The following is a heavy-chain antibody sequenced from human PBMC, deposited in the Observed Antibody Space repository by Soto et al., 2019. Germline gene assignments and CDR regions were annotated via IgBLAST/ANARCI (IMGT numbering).Heavy chain of an antibody. D-gene: IGHD5-12*01. V-gene: IGHV1-2*02. J-gene: IGHJ4*02. Sequence: QLVQSGAEVKKPGASVRVSCKTSGPTFIAYYIPLVRQAPGQGLEWMGWIDPKSGGTTYEQKFLGRVTMTRDTSINTAYMDLNRLTSDDTAVYYCARVSVDVPEWGQGTLITVSS. CDR1: GPTFIAYY. CDR3: ARVSVDVPE. CDR2: IDPKSGGT.